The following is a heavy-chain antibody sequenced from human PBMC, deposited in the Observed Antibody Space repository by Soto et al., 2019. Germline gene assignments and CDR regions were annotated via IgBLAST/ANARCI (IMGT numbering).Heavy chain of an antibody. J-gene: IGHJ4*02. V-gene: IGHV4-30-2*01. CDR3: ARVNYYDSSGYLDY. CDR1: GGSISSGGYS. D-gene: IGHD3-22*01. CDR2: IYHSGST. Sequence: PSETLSLTCAVSGGSISSGGYSWSWIRQPPGKGLEWIGYIYHSGSTYYNPSLKSRVTISVDRSKNQFSLKLSSVTAADTAVYYCARVNYYDSSGYLDYWGQGTLVTVS.